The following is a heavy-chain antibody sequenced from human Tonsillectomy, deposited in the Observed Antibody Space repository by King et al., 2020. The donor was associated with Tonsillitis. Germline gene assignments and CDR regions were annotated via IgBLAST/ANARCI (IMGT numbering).Heavy chain of an antibody. J-gene: IGHJ3*01. V-gene: IGHV3-74*01. CDR2: INSYGSGT. CDR3: ARDCSTTSCYALDALDL. D-gene: IGHD2-2*01. CDR1: GFTFSSYW. Sequence: VQLVESGGGLVQPGGSLRLSCAASGFTFSSYWMHWVRQAPGKGLVWVSRINSYGSGTRYADSVRGRFTISRDNAKNTLNLQMNSLRAEDTAVYYCARDCSTTSCYALDALDLWGQGTMVTVSS.